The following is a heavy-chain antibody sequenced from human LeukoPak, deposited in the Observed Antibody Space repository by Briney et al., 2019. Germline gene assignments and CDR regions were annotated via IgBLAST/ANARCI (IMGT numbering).Heavy chain of an antibody. CDR3: AKTDLVVTAISYFDY. CDR2: ISGSGGST. CDR1: GFTFSSYG. D-gene: IGHD2-21*02. V-gene: IGHV3-23*01. Sequence: PGGSLRLSCAASGFTFSSYGMSWVRQAPGKGLEWVSAISGSGGSTYYADPVKGRFTISRYNSKNTLYLQMNSLRAEDTAVYYCAKTDLVVTAISYFDYWGQGTLVTVSS. J-gene: IGHJ4*02.